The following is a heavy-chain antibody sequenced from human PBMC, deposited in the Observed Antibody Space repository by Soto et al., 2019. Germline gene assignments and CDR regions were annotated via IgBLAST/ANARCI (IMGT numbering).Heavy chain of an antibody. D-gene: IGHD2-15*01. J-gene: IGHJ5*02. CDR3: ARDGPRYCSGGSCYLFGWFDP. CDR1: GGSISSYY. V-gene: IGHV4-59*01. Sequence: SETLSLTCTVSGGSISSYYWSWIRQPPGKGLEWIGYIYYSGSTNYNPSLKSRVTISVDTSKNQFSLKLSSVTAADTAVYYCARDGPRYCSGGSCYLFGWFDPWGQGTLVTVSS. CDR2: IYYSGST.